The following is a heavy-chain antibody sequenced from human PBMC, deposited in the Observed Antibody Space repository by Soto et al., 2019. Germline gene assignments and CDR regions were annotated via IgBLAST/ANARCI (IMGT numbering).Heavy chain of an antibody. V-gene: IGHV3-33*01. D-gene: IGHD3-10*01. CDR3: ARSGWRELLWFGELDAFDI. CDR1: GFTFSSYG. Sequence: GGSLRLSCAASGFTFSSYGMHWVRQAPGKGLEWVAVIWYDGSNKYYADSVKGRFTISRDNSKNTLYLQMNSLRAEDTAVYYCARSGWRELLWFGELDAFDIWGQGTMVTVSS. J-gene: IGHJ3*02. CDR2: IWYDGSNK.